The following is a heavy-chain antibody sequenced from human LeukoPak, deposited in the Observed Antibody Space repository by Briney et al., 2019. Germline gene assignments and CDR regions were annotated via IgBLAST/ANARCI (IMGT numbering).Heavy chain of an antibody. D-gene: IGHD2-15*01. V-gene: IGHV4-59*02. CDR2: VYFSGDT. J-gene: IGHJ3*02. CDR1: RGSVTSYY. Sequence: SETVSLTCTVSRGSVTSYYWSWIRQPPGKGLVWIGDVYFSGDTKYNPSLQSRVTISLDTSQNQFSLRLRSVTAEDTAVYYCARDPSHHSGTFDIWGQGTMVTVSS. CDR3: ARDPSHHSGTFDI.